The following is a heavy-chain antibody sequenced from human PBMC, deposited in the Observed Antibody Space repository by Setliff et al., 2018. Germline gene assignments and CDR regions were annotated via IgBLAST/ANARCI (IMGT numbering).Heavy chain of an antibody. D-gene: IGHD3-3*01. V-gene: IGHV3-30*02. CDR1: GFSFSSHG. Sequence: GGSLRLSCAASGFSFSSHGMHWVRQAPGEGLEWVATINFDGYHKFYADSVKGRFTISRDNSKNTLYLQMNSLRVEDTAHYYCWYDFWGQGTLVTVSS. CDR3: WYDF. CDR2: INFDGYHK. J-gene: IGHJ4*02.